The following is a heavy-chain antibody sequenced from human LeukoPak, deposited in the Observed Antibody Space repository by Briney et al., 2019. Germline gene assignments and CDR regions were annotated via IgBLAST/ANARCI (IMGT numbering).Heavy chain of an antibody. CDR3: SGENTEYSTSGLGV. Sequence: GGSLRLSCAASGITFSMYSMNWVRQAPGKGLVWVSYISSSSSIKYYADSVKGRFTISRDNAKDSLYLQMNSLRVEDTAVYYCSGENTEYSTSGLGVWGKGTTVTVSS. CDR2: ISSSSSIK. D-gene: IGHD6-6*01. CDR1: GITFSMYS. J-gene: IGHJ6*04. V-gene: IGHV3-48*01.